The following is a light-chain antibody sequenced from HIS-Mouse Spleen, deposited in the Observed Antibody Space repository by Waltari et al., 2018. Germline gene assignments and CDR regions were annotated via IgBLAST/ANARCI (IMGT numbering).Light chain of an antibody. Sequence: QSVLTQPPSASGTPGQRVTISCSGSSSNIGSNYVYWYQQLPGTAPKLLIHRHNQRPSGVPDRFSGAKSGTSASLASSRLRSEDEADYYCAAWDDSLSGPVFGGGTKLTVL. J-gene: IGLJ3*02. V-gene: IGLV1-47*01. CDR1: SSNIGSNY. CDR3: AAWDDSLSGPV. CDR2: RHN.